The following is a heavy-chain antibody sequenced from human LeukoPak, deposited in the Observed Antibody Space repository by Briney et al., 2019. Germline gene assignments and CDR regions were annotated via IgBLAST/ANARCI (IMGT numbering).Heavy chain of an antibody. CDR2: INHSGST. D-gene: IGHD3-10*01. Sequence: SETLSLTCAVYGGSFSGYYWSWIRQPPGKGLEWTGEINHSGSTNYNPSLKSRVTISVDTSKNQFSLKLSSVTAADTAVYYCARSRPNYYGSGSYYTGTTTVWFDPWGQGTLVTVSS. V-gene: IGHV4-34*01. CDR3: ARSRPNYYGSGSYYTGTTTVWFDP. J-gene: IGHJ5*02. CDR1: GGSFSGYY.